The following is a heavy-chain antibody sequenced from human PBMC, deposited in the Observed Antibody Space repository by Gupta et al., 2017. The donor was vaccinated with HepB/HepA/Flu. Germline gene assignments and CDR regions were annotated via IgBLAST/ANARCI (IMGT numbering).Heavy chain of an antibody. CDR2: IRSKAYGGTT. CDR3: TSPNWEHSGSYQQIFDY. V-gene: IGHV3-49*05. J-gene: IGHJ4*02. Sequence: EVQLVESGGGLVKPGRSLRLSCTASGFTFGDYAMSWFRQAPGKGLEWVGFIRSKAYGGTTEYAASVKGRFTISRDDSKSIAYLQMNSLKTEDTAVYYCTSPNWEHSGSYQQIFDYWGQGTLVTVSS. CDR1: GFTFGDYA. D-gene: IGHD1-26*01.